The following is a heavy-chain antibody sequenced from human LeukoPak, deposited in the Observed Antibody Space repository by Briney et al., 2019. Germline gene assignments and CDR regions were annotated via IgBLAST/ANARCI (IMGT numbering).Heavy chain of an antibody. CDR1: GYTFTGYY. CDR3: ARGYGDSSSLGEDY. CDR2: INPNSGGT. Sequence: ASVKVSCKASGYTFTGYYMHWVRQAPGQGLEWMGWINPNSGGTNYARKFQGRVTMTRDTSISTAYMELSRLRSDDTAVYYCARGYGDSSSLGEDYWGQGTLVTVSS. V-gene: IGHV1-2*02. D-gene: IGHD6-6*01. J-gene: IGHJ4*02.